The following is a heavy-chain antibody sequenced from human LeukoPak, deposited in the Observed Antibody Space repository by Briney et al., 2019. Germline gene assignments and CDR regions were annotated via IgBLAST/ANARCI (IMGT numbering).Heavy chain of an antibody. D-gene: IGHD6-13*01. V-gene: IGHV4-59*01. CDR3: ASKYSSSWYGYYYMDV. Sequence: PSETLSLTCTVSGGSISSYYWSWIRQPPGKGLEWIGYKYYSGRTNYNPSLKSRVTISVDTSKNQFSLKLSSVTAADTAVYYCASKYSSSWYGYYYMDVWGKGTTVTVSS. J-gene: IGHJ6*03. CDR2: KYYSGRT. CDR1: GGSISSYY.